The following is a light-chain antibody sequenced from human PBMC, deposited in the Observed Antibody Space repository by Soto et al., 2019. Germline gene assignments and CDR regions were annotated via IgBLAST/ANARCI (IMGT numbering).Light chain of an antibody. Sequence: DIQRTQAPSSGSACVGGRVTITYRASQSISSYLNWYQQKPGKAPKVLIYAASSLQSGVPSRFSGIGSGTDFTLSISSLQPEDFATYYCQQSYSGPLTFGGGTKVDIK. V-gene: IGKV1-39*01. CDR1: QSISSY. CDR2: AAS. CDR3: QQSYSGPLT. J-gene: IGKJ4*01.